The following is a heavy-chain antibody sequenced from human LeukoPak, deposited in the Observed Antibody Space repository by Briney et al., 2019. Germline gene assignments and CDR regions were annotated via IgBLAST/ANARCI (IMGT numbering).Heavy chain of an antibody. CDR3: ARDFGLSKDYGDYDDY. CDR2: INPSGGST. Sequence: ASVKVSCKASGYTFTSYYMHWVRQAPGQGLEWMGIINPSGGSTSYAQKFQGRVTMTRDTSTSTVYMELSSLRSEDTAVYYCARDFGLSKDYGDYDDYWGQGTLVTVSS. J-gene: IGHJ4*02. CDR1: GYTFTSYY. V-gene: IGHV1-46*01. D-gene: IGHD4-17*01.